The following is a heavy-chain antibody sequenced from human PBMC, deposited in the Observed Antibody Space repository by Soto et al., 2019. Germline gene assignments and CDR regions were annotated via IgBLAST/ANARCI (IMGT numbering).Heavy chain of an antibody. V-gene: IGHV1-2*04. J-gene: IGHJ4*02. CDR2: INPNCGGT. Sequence: ASVKVSCKASGYTFTGYYMHWVRQAPGQGLEWMGWINPNCGGTNYAQKFQGWVTMTRDMSISTAYMELSRLRSDDTAVYYCARQSKGPPYSFDYWGQGTLVTVSS. CDR1: GYTFTGYY. CDR3: ARQSKGPPYSFDY. D-gene: IGHD2-15*01.